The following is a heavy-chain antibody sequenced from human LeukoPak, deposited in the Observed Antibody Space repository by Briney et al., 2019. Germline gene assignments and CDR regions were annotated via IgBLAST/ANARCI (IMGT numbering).Heavy chain of an antibody. CDR1: GFTFSTYT. CDR2: ISSRSSYI. J-gene: IGHJ5*02. V-gene: IGHV3-21*01. Sequence: GGSLRLSCAASGFTFSTYTMNWVRQAPGKGLEWVSSISSRSSYIYYADSVKGRFTISRDNAKNSLFLQMSSLRVEDTAVYYCASQSFARFDPWGQGTLVTVSS. D-gene: IGHD3-16*01. CDR3: ASQSFARFDP.